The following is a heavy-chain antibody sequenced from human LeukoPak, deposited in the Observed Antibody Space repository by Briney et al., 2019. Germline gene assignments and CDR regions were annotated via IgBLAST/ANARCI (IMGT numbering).Heavy chain of an antibody. CDR2: INHSGST. V-gene: IGHV4-34*01. J-gene: IGHJ4*02. CDR1: GGSFSGYY. Sequence: ASETLSLTCAVYGGSFSGYYWSWIRQPPGKGLEWIGEINHSGSTNYNPSLKSRVTISVDTSKNQFSLKLSSVTAADTAVYYCARAGHLYHLDYWGQGTLVTVSS. CDR3: ARAGHLYHLDY. D-gene: IGHD3-16*01.